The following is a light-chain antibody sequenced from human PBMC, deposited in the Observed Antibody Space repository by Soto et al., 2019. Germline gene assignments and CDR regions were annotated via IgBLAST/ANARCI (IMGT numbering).Light chain of an antibody. CDR2: AAS. V-gene: IGKV1-8*01. Sequence: AIRMTQSPSSLSASTGDRVTITCRASQGISSYLAWYQQKPGKAPKLLIYAASTLQSGVPSRFSGSGSGTDFTLTISCLQSEDFATYSCQQYYSYPRGFGPGTKVDIK. CDR3: QQYYSYPRG. CDR1: QGISSY. J-gene: IGKJ3*01.